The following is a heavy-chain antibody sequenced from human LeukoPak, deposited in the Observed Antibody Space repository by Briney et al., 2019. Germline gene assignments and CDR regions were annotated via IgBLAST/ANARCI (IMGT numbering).Heavy chain of an antibody. CDR1: GGSISSGDYY. CDR2: IYYSGST. D-gene: IGHD2-2*01. J-gene: IGHJ4*02. V-gene: IGHV4-30-4*08. CDR3: AREGIVVVPAAMN. Sequence: SETLSLTCTVSGGSISSGDYYWSWIRQPPGKGLEWIGYIYYSGSTYYNPSLKSRVTTSVYTSKNQFSLKLSSVTAADTAVYYCAREGIVVVPAAMNWGQGTLVTVSS.